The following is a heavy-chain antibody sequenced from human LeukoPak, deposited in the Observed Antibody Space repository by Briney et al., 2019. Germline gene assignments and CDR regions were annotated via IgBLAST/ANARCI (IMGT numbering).Heavy chain of an antibody. CDR3: ARGDDSSGYLTF. D-gene: IGHD3-22*01. CDR2: IYSGGST. CDR1: GFTVSSNY. J-gene: IGHJ4*02. V-gene: IGHV3-66*01. Sequence: GGSLRLSCAASGFTVSSNYMSWVRQAPGKGLEWVSVIYSGGSTYYADSVKGRFTISRDNSKNTLYLQMNSLRAEDTAVYYCARGDDSSGYLTFGGQGTPVTVSS.